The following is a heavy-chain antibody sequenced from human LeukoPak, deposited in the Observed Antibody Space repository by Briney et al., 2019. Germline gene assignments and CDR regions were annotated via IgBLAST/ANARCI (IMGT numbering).Heavy chain of an antibody. CDR2: INPNSGDT. V-gene: IGHV1-2*02. CDR3: ARRVVDILTGYYTARGYSFDY. Sequence: ASVKVSCKASGYTFTDHYIQWVRQAPGQGLEWMGWINPNSGDTNYAQRFQGRVTLTRDTSISTAYMELSSLRSDDTAVYYCARRVVDILTGYYTARGYSFDYWGQGSLVTVSS. J-gene: IGHJ4*02. CDR1: GYTFTDHY. D-gene: IGHD3-9*01.